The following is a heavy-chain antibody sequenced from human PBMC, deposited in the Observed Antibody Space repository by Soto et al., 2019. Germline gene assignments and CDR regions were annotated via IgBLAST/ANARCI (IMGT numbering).Heavy chain of an antibody. V-gene: IGHV3-21*03. Sequence: EVQLVESGGGLVKPGGSLRLSCAASGFSFSTYSMNWVRQAPGKGLEWVSSIIGSSTYIFYADSVKGRFTISRDNAKNSLYLQMNSLRAEDTAVYYCARDVSTWNFDSWGQGTLVTVSS. CDR2: IIGSSTYI. CDR1: GFSFSTYS. CDR3: ARDVSTWNFDS. J-gene: IGHJ4*02. D-gene: IGHD1-1*01.